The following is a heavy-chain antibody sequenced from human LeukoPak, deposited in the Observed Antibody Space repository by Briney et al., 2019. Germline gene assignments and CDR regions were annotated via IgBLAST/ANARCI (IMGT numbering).Heavy chain of an antibody. J-gene: IGHJ5*02. CDR3: ARDSVYATNWYDP. D-gene: IGHD2-8*01. Sequence: SETLSLTCTVSGGSISSSYWNWIRQPPGKGLEWIGYISYSGSTNYNPSLKGRVTIAVDTSKNRFSLKLRSVTAADTVVYYCARDSVYATNWYDPWGQGTLVTVSS. CDR2: ISYSGST. CDR1: GGSISSSY. V-gene: IGHV4-59*01.